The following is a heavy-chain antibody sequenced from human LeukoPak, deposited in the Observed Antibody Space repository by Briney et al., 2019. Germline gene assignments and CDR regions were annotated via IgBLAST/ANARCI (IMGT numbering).Heavy chain of an antibody. V-gene: IGHV3-21*01. J-gene: IGHJ3*02. CDR2: ISSSSSYI. D-gene: IGHD3-9*01. CDR1: GFTFRSYS. Sequence: GGSLRLSCAASGFTFRSYSMNWVRQAPGKGLEWVSSISSSSSYIYYADSVKGRFTISRDNAKNSLYLQMNSLRADDTAVYYCAILTGPDAFDIWGQGTMVTVSS. CDR3: AILTGPDAFDI.